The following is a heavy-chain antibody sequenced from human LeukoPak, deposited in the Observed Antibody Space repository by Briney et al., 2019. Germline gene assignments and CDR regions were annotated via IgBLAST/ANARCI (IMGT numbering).Heavy chain of an antibody. CDR1: GFTFSSYG. Sequence: PGGSLRLSCAASGFTFSSYGMHWVRQAPGKGLEWVALISYDGSNKYYADSVKGRFTISRDNSKNTLYLQMNSLRAEDTAAYSCAKGYSYGYNYYYYMDVWGKGTTVTVSS. CDR2: ISYDGSNK. D-gene: IGHD5-18*01. J-gene: IGHJ6*03. CDR3: AKGYSYGYNYYYYMDV. V-gene: IGHV3-33*05.